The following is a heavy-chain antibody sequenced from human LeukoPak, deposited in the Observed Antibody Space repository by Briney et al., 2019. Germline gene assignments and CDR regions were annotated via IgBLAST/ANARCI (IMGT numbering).Heavy chain of an antibody. J-gene: IGHJ4*02. CDR1: GGSISSSSYY. V-gene: IGHV4-39*01. CDR3: ARCSPPFDY. CDR2: IYYSGST. D-gene: IGHD3-10*02. Sequence: ASETLSLTCTVSGGSISSSSYYWGWIRQPPGKGLEWIGSIYYSGSTYYNPSLKSRVTISVDTSKNQFSLKLSSVTAADTAVYYCARCSPPFDYWGQGTLVTVSS.